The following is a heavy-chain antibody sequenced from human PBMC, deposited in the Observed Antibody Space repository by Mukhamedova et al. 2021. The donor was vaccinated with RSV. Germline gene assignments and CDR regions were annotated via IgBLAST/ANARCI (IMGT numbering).Heavy chain of an antibody. J-gene: IGHJ5*02. V-gene: IGHV4-39*01. CDR2: GGTT. Sequence: GGTTYYNPSLKSRVTMSEDTSKNQFSLNMSSVTATDTAVYYCARPLRGYSGYDFDAWGQGTLVTVSS. CDR3: ARPLRGYSGYDFDA. D-gene: IGHD5-12*01.